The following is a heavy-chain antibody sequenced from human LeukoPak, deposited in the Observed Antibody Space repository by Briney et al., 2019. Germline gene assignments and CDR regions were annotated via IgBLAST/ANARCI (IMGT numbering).Heavy chain of an antibody. Sequence: ASVKVSCKASGYTLTSYGISWVRQAPGQGLEWMGWISGYNGNTNYEQKVQGRVTMTTDTSTNTAYMELRSLRSDDTAVYYCARGLGPIAMFDPWGQGTLVTVSS. J-gene: IGHJ5*02. CDR2: ISGYNGNT. D-gene: IGHD6-6*01. CDR1: GYTLTSYG. V-gene: IGHV1-18*01. CDR3: ARGLGPIAMFDP.